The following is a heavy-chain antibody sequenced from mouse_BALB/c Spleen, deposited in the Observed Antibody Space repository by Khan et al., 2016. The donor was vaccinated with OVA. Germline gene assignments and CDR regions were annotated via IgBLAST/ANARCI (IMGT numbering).Heavy chain of an antibody. D-gene: IGHD2-1*01. CDR1: GYSITSGYP. J-gene: IGHJ4*01. CDR2: IYFSGSI. V-gene: IGHV3-1*02. CDR3: TWDGNYMDY. Sequence: EGQLQEAGPDLVKPSQPLSLTCTVTGYSITSGYPWHWIRQFPGNKLEWMAYIYFSGSINYNPSLKSRISVTRVTSKNQFFLQLNSVTSEDTATYDCTWDGNYMDYWGQGTSVTVSS.